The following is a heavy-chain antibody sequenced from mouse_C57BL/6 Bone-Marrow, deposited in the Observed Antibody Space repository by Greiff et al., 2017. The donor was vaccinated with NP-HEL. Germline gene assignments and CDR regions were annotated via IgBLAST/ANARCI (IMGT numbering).Heavy chain of an antibody. CDR2: ISDGGSYT. Sequence: EVQLVESGGGLVKPGGSLKLSCAASGFTFSSYAMSWVRQTPEKRLEWVATISDGGSYTYYPDNVKGRFTISRDNAKNNLYLQMSHLKSEDTAMYYCAREVYGNYYFDYWGQGTTLTVSS. J-gene: IGHJ2*01. CDR1: GFTFSSYA. V-gene: IGHV5-4*01. D-gene: IGHD2-1*01. CDR3: AREVYGNYYFDY.